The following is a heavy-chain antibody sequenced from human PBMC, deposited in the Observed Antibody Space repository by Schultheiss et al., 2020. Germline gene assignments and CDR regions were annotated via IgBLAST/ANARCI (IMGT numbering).Heavy chain of an antibody. CDR3: TRENGDYGAFDI. V-gene: IGHV3-15*01. D-gene: IGHD4-17*01. J-gene: IGHJ3*02. CDR2: IKSKTDGGTT. CDR1: GFTFSNAW. Sequence: GGSLRLSCAASGFTFSNAWMSWVRQAPGKGLEWVGRIKSKTDGGTTDYAAPVKGRFTISRDDSKSIAYLQMNSLKTEDTAVYYCTRENGDYGAFDIWGQGTMVTVSS.